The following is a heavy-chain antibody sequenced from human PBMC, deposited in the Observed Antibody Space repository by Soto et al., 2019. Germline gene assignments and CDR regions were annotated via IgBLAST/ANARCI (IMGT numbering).Heavy chain of an antibody. J-gene: IGHJ6*02. V-gene: IGHV5-10-1*01. CDR3: ARGLNWNYGAYYYYYGMDV. Sequence: GESLKISCKGSGYSFTSYWISWVRQMPGKGLEWMGRIDPSDSYTNYSPSFQGHVTISADKSISTAYLQWSSLKASDTAMYYCARGLNWNYGAYYYYYGMDVWGQGTTVTGSS. D-gene: IGHD1-7*01. CDR2: IDPSDSYT. CDR1: GYSFTSYW.